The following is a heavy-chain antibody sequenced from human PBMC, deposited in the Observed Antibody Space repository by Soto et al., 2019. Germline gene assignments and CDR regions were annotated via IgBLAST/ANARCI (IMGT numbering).Heavy chain of an antibody. Sequence: QVQLVESGGGVVQPGRSLRLSCAASGFTFSSYAMHWVRQAPGQGLEWVALISYDGSNKYYADSVKGRFTISRHNSKNTLYLQMNSLRPEDTAVYHCARDQGGTTLYYHGMDVWGQGTTVTVSS. CDR1: GFTFSSYA. CDR3: ARDQGGTTLYYHGMDV. CDR2: ISYDGSNK. D-gene: IGHD1-7*01. J-gene: IGHJ6*02. V-gene: IGHV3-30-3*01.